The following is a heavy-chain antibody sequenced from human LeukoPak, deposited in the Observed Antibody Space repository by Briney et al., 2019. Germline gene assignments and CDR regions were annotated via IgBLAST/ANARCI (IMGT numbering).Heavy chain of an antibody. D-gene: IGHD3-22*01. Sequence: ASVKVSCKASGYTFTGYYIHWVRQAPGQGLEWMGRINPNSGGTNYAQKFQGRVTMTRDTSIRTAYMELSRLRSDDTAVYYCARTYYYDSSGYPPFDYWGQGTLVTVSS. J-gene: IGHJ4*02. V-gene: IGHV1-2*06. CDR1: GYTFTGYY. CDR3: ARTYYYDSSGYPPFDY. CDR2: INPNSGGT.